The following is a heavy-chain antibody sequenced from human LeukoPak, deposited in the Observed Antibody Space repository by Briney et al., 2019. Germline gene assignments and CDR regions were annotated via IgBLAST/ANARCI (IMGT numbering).Heavy chain of an antibody. V-gene: IGHV1-18*01. CDR3: ATSRKVGATDAFDI. CDR1: GYTSTSYG. CDR2: ISAYNGNT. Sequence: ASVKVSCKASGYTSTSYGISWVRQAPGQGLEWMGWISAYNGNTNYAQKLQGRVTMTTDTSTSTAYMELRSLRSDDTAVYYCATSRKVGATDAFDIWGQGTMVTVSS. J-gene: IGHJ3*02. D-gene: IGHD1-26*01.